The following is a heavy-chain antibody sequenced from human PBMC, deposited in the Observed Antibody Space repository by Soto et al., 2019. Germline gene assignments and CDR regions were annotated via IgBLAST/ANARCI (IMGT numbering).Heavy chain of an antibody. V-gene: IGHV4-31*03. Sequence: SETLSLTCTVSGGSISSGGYYWSWIRQHPGKGLEWIGYIYYSGSTYYNPSLKSRVTISVDTSKNQFSLKLSSVTAADTAVYYCARGKAAVVIRSNWFDPWGQGTLVTVSS. D-gene: IGHD3-22*01. J-gene: IGHJ5*02. CDR1: GGSISSGGYY. CDR3: ARGKAAVVIRSNWFDP. CDR2: IYYSGST.